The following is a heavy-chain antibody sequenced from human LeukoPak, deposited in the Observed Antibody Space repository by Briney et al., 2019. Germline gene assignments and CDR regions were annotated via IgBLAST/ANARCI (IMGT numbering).Heavy chain of an antibody. V-gene: IGHV3-64*01. Sequence: GGSLRLSCAASGFTFSSYAMHWVRQAPGKGLEYVSAMSSNGGSTYYANSVKGRFTISRDNSKNTLYLQMGSLRAEDMAVYYCARAGYCSSTSCYYAFDIWGQGTMVTVSS. CDR3: ARAGYCSSTSCYYAFDI. CDR1: GFTFSSYA. J-gene: IGHJ3*02. D-gene: IGHD2-2*01. CDR2: MSSNGGST.